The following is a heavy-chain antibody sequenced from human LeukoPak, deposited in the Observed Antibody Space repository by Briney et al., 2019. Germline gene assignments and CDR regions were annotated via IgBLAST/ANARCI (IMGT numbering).Heavy chain of an antibody. Sequence: GASVKVSCKASGYTFTSYYMHWVRQAPGQGLEWMGIINPSGGSTSYAQKFQGRVTMTRDTSTSTVYMELSSLRSEDTAVYYCARGLHIAAAGTDWFDPWGQGTLVTVSS. J-gene: IGHJ5*02. CDR1: GYTFTSYY. CDR3: ARGLHIAAAGTDWFDP. CDR2: INPSGGST. V-gene: IGHV1-46*01. D-gene: IGHD6-13*01.